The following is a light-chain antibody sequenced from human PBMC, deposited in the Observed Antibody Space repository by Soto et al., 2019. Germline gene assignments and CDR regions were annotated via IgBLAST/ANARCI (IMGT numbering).Light chain of an antibody. J-gene: IGKJ3*01. Sequence: DIVMTQSPATLSVSPGERATLSCRASQSVSSNLAWYQQTPGHAPRLLVYGASTRATGIPARFSGSGSVTEFILTISSLQSEDFALSYFQQDNNWPSFTFGPGTKVYIK. CDR3: QQDNNWPSFT. CDR1: QSVSSN. CDR2: GAS. V-gene: IGKV3-15*01.